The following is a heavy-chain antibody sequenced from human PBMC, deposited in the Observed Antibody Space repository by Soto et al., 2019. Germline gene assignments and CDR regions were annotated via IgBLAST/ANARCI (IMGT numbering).Heavy chain of an antibody. CDR3: ARGDATKIVVTTYYAMDV. Sequence: SVKVSCKASGGSLSNYGISWVRQAPGQGLEWMGGIIPVFGTANYAQKFQGRVTITADESTSIVYMDVTSLRSEDTAVYYCARGDATKIVVTTYYAMDVWRQGTTVTVSS. CDR1: GGSLSNYG. V-gene: IGHV1-69*13. CDR2: IIPVFGTA. J-gene: IGHJ6*02. D-gene: IGHD3-9*01.